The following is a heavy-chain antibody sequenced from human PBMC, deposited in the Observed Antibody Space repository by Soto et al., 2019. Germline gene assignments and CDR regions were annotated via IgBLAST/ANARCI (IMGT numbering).Heavy chain of an antibody. V-gene: IGHV1-69*13. CDR2: IIPIFGTA. J-gene: IGHJ5*02. CDR1: GGTLSSYA. D-gene: IGHD2-2*02. Sequence: SVKVSCKASGGTLSSYAISWVRQAPGQGLEWMGGIIPIFGTANYAQKFQGRVTITADESTSTAYMELSSLRSEDTAVYYCARWSQCCSSTSCYTRSSNWFDPWGQGTLVTVSS. CDR3: ARWSQCCSSTSCYTRSSNWFDP.